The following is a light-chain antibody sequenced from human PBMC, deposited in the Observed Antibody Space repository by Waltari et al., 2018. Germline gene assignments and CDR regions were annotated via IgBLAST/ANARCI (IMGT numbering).Light chain of an antibody. CDR1: SWQSSSI. Sequence: QLLLTQLPSASASLGASAGLPCTLHSWQSSSIIEWHQQQPEKGPRYLMKVNSDGSHSQGDEIPDRFSGSGSGAERYLTISSVQSEDEADYYCQTGGHGTWVFGGGTKLTVL. CDR2: VNSDGSH. J-gene: IGLJ3*02. V-gene: IGLV4-69*01. CDR3: QTGGHGTWV.